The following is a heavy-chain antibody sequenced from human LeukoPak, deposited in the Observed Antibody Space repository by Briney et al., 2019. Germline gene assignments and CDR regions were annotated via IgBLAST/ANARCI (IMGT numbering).Heavy chain of an antibody. CDR3: ARDRYYYMDV. V-gene: IGHV4-61*02. CDR1: GGSISSGSYY. CDR2: IYTSGST. J-gene: IGHJ6*03. Sequence: PSETLSLTCTVSGGSISSGSYYWSWIRQPAGKGLEWIGRIYTSGSTNYNPSLKSRVTISVDTSKSQLSLKLSSVTAADTAVYYCARDRYYYMDVWGKGTTVTVSS.